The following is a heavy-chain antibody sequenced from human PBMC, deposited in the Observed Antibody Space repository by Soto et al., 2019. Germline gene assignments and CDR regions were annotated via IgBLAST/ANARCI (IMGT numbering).Heavy chain of an antibody. CDR2: IKDGGLT. V-gene: IGHV4-34*01. CDR3: ARGQEGVVATH. D-gene: IGHD5-12*01. CDR1: GGSLSGYY. Sequence: QVQLQQWGAGLLKPSETLSLTCVVYGGSLSGYYWSWIRQPPGKGLEWIGEIKDGGLTNYSPSLTSRATISVDRPKNQSSLKLHSVTAADTAVYYCARGQEGVVATHWDQGALVTVSS. J-gene: IGHJ4*02.